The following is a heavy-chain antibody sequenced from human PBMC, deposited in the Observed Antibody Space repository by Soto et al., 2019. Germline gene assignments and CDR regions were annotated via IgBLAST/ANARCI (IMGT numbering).Heavy chain of an antibody. CDR1: GYSFTNYG. CDR2: ISAYYGNT. V-gene: IGHV1-18*04. D-gene: IGHD3-16*01. J-gene: IGHJ4*02. CDR3: TREVDLGGVLANGY. Sequence: QIQLVQSGPEVKKPGASVKVSCKASGYSFTNYGITWVRQAPGQGLEWMGWISAYYGNTDYAQKFQGRVTMTTDTSTTTAVMELRSLRSDDTAVYYCTREVDLGGVLANGYWGQGTLVTVSS.